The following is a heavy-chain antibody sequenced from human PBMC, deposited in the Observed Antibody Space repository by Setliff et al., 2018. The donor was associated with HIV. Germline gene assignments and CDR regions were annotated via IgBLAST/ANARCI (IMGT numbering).Heavy chain of an antibody. Sequence: LSCSASGISFSSYAMHWVRQAPGKGLEYVSSISSNGGPTYYTGSVKGRFTISRDNSKNTLYLQMSSLRVEDTAVYYCVKAVIVVIPAAIFDYWGQGTLVTVSS. J-gene: IGHJ4*02. V-gene: IGHV3-64D*09. CDR3: VKAVIVVIPAAIFDY. D-gene: IGHD2-2*01. CDR1: GISFSSYA. CDR2: ISSNGGPT.